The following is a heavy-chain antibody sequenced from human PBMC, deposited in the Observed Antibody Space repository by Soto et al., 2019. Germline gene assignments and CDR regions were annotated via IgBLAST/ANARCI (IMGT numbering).Heavy chain of an antibody. D-gene: IGHD3-10*01. CDR3: VRNWRYYGGDYYYGMDA. V-gene: IGHV2-5*02. Sequence: ITLKESGPTLVKPTQTLTLTCTSSGFTLNTGAVGVGWVRQPRGKAMEWLALIYWDDDERYRPSLRSRLNITKDTINNQVVLTMTNMDPEDTATYYCVRNWRYYGGDYYYGMDAWGQGTTVTVSS. CDR2: IYWDDDE. CDR1: GFTLNTGAVG. J-gene: IGHJ6*02.